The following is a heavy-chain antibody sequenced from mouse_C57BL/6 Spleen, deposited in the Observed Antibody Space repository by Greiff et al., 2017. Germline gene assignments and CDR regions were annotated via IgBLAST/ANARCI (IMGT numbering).Heavy chain of an antibody. CDR3: ARGGSLSSFDY. J-gene: IGHJ2*01. V-gene: IGHV1-80*01. D-gene: IGHD2-3*01. Sequence: VQLQQSGAELVKPGASVKISCKASGYAFRSYWMNWVKQRPGKGLEWIGQIYPGDGDTNYNGKFKGKATLTADKSSSTAYMQLSSLTSEDSAVYFCARGGSLSSFDYWGQGTTLTVSS. CDR1: GYAFRSYW. CDR2: IYPGDGDT.